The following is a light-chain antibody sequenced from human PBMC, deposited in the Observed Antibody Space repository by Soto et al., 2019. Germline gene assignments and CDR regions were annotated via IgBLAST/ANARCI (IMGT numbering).Light chain of an antibody. Sequence: EIVFTQSPGTLSLSPEERATLSCRASQSVSNNYLAWYQQKPGQAPRLLIYGASNRATGIPDRFSGSGSGTDFTLTISRLEPEDFAVYYCQQYGSSSTFGQGTRLEIK. CDR2: GAS. CDR1: QSVSNNY. CDR3: QQYGSSST. V-gene: IGKV3-20*01. J-gene: IGKJ5*01.